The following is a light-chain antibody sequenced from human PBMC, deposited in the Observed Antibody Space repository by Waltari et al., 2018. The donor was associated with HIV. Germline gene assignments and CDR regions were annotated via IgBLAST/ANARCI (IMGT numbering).Light chain of an antibody. CDR2: EVT. J-gene: IGLJ2*01. CDR3: CSYGSSATFVV. Sequence: QSALTQPASVSGSPGQSITISCTETSSDVGNYNLVSWYQQYTGKAPKLLIYEVTKRPSGFSSRFSGSKSGNTASLTISDLQSEDEANYYCCSYGSSATFVVFGGGTRVTV. CDR1: SSDVGNYNL. V-gene: IGLV2-23*02.